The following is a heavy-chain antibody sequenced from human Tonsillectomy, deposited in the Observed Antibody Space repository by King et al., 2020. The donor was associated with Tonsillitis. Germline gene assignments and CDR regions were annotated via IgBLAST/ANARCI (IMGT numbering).Heavy chain of an antibody. CDR3: ASVDDSSGYSSGVFDY. D-gene: IGHD3-22*01. CDR2: ISAYNGYT. J-gene: IGHJ4*02. V-gene: IGHV1-18*01. CDR1: GYTFTSYG. Sequence: VQLVESGAEVKKPGASVKVSCKASGYTFTSYGINWVRQDPGQGLEWMGWISAYNGYTNYVQKFQGRVTMTTDTSTSTAYMELRSLTSDVTAVYYCASVDDSSGYSSGVFDYWGQGTLVTVSS.